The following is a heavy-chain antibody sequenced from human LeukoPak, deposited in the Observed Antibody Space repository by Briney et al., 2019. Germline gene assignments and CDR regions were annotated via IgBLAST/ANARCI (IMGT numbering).Heavy chain of an antibody. D-gene: IGHD3-22*01. CDR2: IRSKAYGGTT. J-gene: IGHJ4*02. CDR3: TRVGGYDSSGYFHY. V-gene: IGHV3-49*04. Sequence: GGSLRLSCTASGFTFGDYAMSWVRQAPGKGLEWVGFIRSKAYGGTTEYAASVKGRFTISRDDSKSIAYLQMNSLKTEDTAVYYCTRVGGYDSSGYFHYWGQGTLVTVSS. CDR1: GFTFGDYA.